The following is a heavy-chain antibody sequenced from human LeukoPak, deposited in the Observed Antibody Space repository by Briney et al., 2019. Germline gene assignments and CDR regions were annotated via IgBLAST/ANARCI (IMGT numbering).Heavy chain of an antibody. Sequence: GGSLRLSCAASGFTVSSNYMSWVRQAPGKGLEWVSVIYSGGSTYYADSVKGRFTISRDNSKNTLYLQMNSLRAEDTAVYYCATPPIAAAGIPYYYYMDVWGKGTTVTVSS. J-gene: IGHJ6*03. CDR3: ATPPIAAAGIPYYYYMDV. CDR2: IYSGGST. D-gene: IGHD6-13*01. V-gene: IGHV3-66*01. CDR1: GFTVSSNY.